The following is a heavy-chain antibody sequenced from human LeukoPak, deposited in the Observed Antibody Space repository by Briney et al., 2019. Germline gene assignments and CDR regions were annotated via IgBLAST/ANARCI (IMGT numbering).Heavy chain of an antibody. D-gene: IGHD3-16*02. CDR2: ISYDGSNK. V-gene: IGHV3-30-3*01. CDR3: AKAGPYYDYVWGSYRPGAFDI. CDR1: GFTFSSYA. J-gene: IGHJ3*02. Sequence: GGSLRLSCAASGFTFSSYAMHWVRQSPGKGLEWVAVISYDGSNKYYADSVKGRFTISRDNSKNTLYLQMNSLRAEDTAVYYCAKAGPYYDYVWGSYRPGAFDIWGQGTIVTVSS.